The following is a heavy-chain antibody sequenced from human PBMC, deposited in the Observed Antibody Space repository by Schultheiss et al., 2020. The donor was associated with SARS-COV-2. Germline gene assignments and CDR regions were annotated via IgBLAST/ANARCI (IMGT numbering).Heavy chain of an antibody. Sequence: GGSLRLSCVASGFTFSMYATDWVRQAPGKGLEWVSSLTDSDGSTYYAGSVEGRFTMSRDSSTNTIYLQMNGLGAEDTAVYYCAKRGTLYYYGMGVWGQGTTVTVSS. J-gene: IGHJ6*02. V-gene: IGHV3-23*01. CDR3: AKRGTLYYYGMGV. CDR1: GFTFSMYA. CDR2: LTDSDGST.